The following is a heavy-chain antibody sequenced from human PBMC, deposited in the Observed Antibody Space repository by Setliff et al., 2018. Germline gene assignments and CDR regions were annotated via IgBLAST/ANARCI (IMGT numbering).Heavy chain of an antibody. D-gene: IGHD1-7*01. V-gene: IGHV1-18*01. CDR2: ISGYDGSS. CDR1: GGTFSSYA. CDR3: ARDRSRGPNYFDP. J-gene: IGHJ5*02. Sequence: ASVKVSCKASGGTFSSYAISWVRQAPGQGLEWMGGISGYDGSSNHVQKLQGRVIMTTDTSTNTAYMELRSLTSDDTAVYYCARDRSRGPNYFDPWGQGTQVTVSS.